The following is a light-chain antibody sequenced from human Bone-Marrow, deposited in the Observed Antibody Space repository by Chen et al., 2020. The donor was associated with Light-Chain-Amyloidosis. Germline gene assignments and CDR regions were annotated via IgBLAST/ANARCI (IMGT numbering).Light chain of an antibody. J-gene: IGLJ1*01. CDR2: EVT. V-gene: IGLV2-14*01. CDR1: SSDVGGDNH. Sequence: QSALTQPASVSGSPGHSTTFSCPGTSSDVGGDNHVSWYQQHPDKAPKLMIYEVTNRPSWVPDRFSGSKSDNTASLTISGLQTEDEADYFCRSYTITNTLVFGSGTRVTVL. CDR3: RSYTITNTLV.